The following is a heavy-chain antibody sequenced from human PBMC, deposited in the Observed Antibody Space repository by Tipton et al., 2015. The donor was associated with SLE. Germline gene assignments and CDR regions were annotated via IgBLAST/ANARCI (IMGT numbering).Heavy chain of an antibody. Sequence: TLSLTCTVSGGSISSGGYYWSWIRQHPGKGLEWIGYIYYSGSTYYNPSLKSRVTISVDTSKNQFSLKLSSVTAADTAVYYCAREGENDFWSGGDAFDIWGQGTMVTVSS. J-gene: IGHJ3*02. CDR1: GGSISSGGYY. CDR3: AREGENDFWSGGDAFDI. CDR2: IYYSGST. D-gene: IGHD3-3*01. V-gene: IGHV4-31*03.